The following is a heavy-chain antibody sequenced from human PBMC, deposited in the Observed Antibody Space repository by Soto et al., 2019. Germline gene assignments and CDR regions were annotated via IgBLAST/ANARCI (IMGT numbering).Heavy chain of an antibody. J-gene: IGHJ2*01. CDR2: ISYDGSNK. V-gene: IGHV3-30-3*01. CDR1: GFTFSSYA. CDR3: ARPLWRDDYNWGYFDL. Sequence: QVQLVESGGGVVQPGRSLRLSCAASGFTFSSYATHWVRQAPGKGLEWVAGISYDGSNKYYADSAKGRFTISRDNSKNTLYLQMNSLRLEDTAVYYCARPLWRDDYNWGYFDLWGRGTLVTVSS. D-gene: IGHD4-4*01.